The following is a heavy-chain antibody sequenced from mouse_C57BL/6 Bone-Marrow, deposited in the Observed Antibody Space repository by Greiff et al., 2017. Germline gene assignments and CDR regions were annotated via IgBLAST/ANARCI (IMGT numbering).Heavy chain of an antibody. Sequence: VQLQQPGAELVRPGTSVKLSCKASGYTFTSYWMHWVKQRPGQGLEWIGVIDPSDSYTNYNQKFKGKATLTVDTSSSPAYMQLSSLTSEDSAVYYIAREAGSSTMDYWGQGTTLTVSS. CDR1: GYTFTSYW. V-gene: IGHV1-59*01. CDR3: AREAGSSTMDY. CDR2: IDPSDSYT. J-gene: IGHJ2*01. D-gene: IGHD1-1*01.